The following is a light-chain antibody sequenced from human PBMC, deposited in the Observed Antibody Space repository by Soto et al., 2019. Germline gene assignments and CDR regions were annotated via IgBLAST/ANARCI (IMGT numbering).Light chain of an antibody. CDR3: QQYCSSPLYT. J-gene: IGKJ2*01. CDR2: GAS. V-gene: IGKV3-20*01. Sequence: EIVLTQSPGTLSLSPGERATLSCRASQSVSSSYLAWYQQKPGQAPRLLIYGASSSATGIPDRFSGSGSGTGFTLTISRLEPEDFAVYYCQQYCSSPLYTFGQGTKLEIK. CDR1: QSVSSSY.